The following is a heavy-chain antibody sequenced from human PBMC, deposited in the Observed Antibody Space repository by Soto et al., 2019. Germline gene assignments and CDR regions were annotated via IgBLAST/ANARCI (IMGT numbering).Heavy chain of an antibody. J-gene: IGHJ5*01. CDR3: VRVPIGHSDDSGYSDS. V-gene: IGHV5-10-1*01. CDR2: IAPADSYT. D-gene: IGHD3-22*01. Sequence: GESLKISCTASGYNFPGYWIGWVRQMPGKGLEWMGRIAPADSYTNYSPSFHGHVTKSVDRSTSTAYLQWGSLKASDTAMYYCVRVPIGHSDDSGYSDSWGQGTQVTVSS. CDR1: GYNFPGYW.